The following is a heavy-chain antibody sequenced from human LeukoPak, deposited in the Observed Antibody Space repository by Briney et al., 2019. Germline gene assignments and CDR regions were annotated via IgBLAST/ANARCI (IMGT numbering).Heavy chain of an antibody. CDR2: SSSSTSTT. CDR3: ARTIYTSSWFYFDY. V-gene: IGHV3-48*01. J-gene: IGHJ4*02. Sequence: GGSLRLSCAASGFTFSNYAMSWVRRAPGKGLEWVSYSSSSTSTTYYADSVKGRFTISRDNAKNSLYLQMNSLRAEDTAIYYCARTIYTSSWFYFDYWGQGTLVTVSP. D-gene: IGHD6-13*01. CDR1: GFTFSNYA.